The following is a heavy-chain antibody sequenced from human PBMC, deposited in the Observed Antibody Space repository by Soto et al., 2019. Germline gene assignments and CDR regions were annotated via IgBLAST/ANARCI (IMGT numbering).Heavy chain of an antibody. Sequence: GASLNVSCKSSGGTFSSYSISWVRQAPGQGLEWMGGIIPIFGTANYAQKFQGRVTITTDESTSTAYMELSSLRSEDTAVYYCARAIIVVVRKEYGMDVWGQGTTVTVSS. J-gene: IGHJ6*02. D-gene: IGHD2-2*01. V-gene: IGHV1-69*05. CDR3: ARAIIVVVRKEYGMDV. CDR1: GGTFSSYS. CDR2: IIPIFGTA.